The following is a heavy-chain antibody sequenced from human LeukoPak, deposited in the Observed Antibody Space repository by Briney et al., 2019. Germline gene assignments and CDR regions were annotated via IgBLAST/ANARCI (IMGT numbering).Heavy chain of an antibody. J-gene: IGHJ4*02. CDR1: GFTFSSYS. CDR2: ISSSSSHI. Sequence: GGSLRLSCAASGFTFSSYSMNWVRQAPGKGLEWVSSISSSSSHIYYADSVKGRFTISRDNAKNSLYLQMNSLRAEDTAVYYCAREGPSLGIPLDYWGQGTLVIVSS. CDR3: AREGPSLGIPLDY. D-gene: IGHD1-26*01. V-gene: IGHV3-21*01.